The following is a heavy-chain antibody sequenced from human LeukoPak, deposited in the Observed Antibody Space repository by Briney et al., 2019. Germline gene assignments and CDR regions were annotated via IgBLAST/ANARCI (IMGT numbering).Heavy chain of an antibody. D-gene: IGHD3-22*01. CDR3: ARYSSGYPQSFDY. J-gene: IGHJ4*02. Sequence: GGSLRLSCAASGFTVSSNYMSWVRQAPGKGLEWVSVIYSGGSTYYADSVKGRFTISRNNSKNTLYLQRNSLRAEDTAVYYCARYSSGYPQSFDYWGQGTLVTVSS. V-gene: IGHV3-53*01. CDR1: GFTVSSNY. CDR2: IYSGGST.